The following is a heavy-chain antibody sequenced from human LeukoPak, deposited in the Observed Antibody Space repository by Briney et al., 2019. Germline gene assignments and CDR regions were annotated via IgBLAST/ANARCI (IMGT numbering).Heavy chain of an antibody. V-gene: IGHV3-33*01. Sequence: GRSLRLSCAASGFTFGSYGMHWVRQAPGKGLEWVAVIWYDGSNKYYADSVKGRFTISRDNSKNTLYLQMNSLRAEDTAVYYCASVTRGSLDAFDIWGQGTMVTVSS. CDR3: ASVTRGSLDAFDI. CDR2: IWYDGSNK. CDR1: GFTFGSYG. D-gene: IGHD1-26*01. J-gene: IGHJ3*02.